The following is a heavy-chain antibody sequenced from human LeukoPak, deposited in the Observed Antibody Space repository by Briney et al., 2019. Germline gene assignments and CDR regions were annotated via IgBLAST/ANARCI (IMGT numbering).Heavy chain of an antibody. CDR2: IKQDGSEK. J-gene: IGHJ5*02. V-gene: IGHV3-7*01. CDR3: ARLGGYCSSTSCSSTNWFDP. CDR1: GFTFSSYW. D-gene: IGHD2-2*01. Sequence: GGSLRLSCAASGFTFSSYWMSWVRQAPGKGPEWVANIKQDGSEKYYVDSVKGRFNISRDNAKDSLYLQMNSLRAEDTAVYYCARLGGYCSSTSCSSTNWFDPWGQGTLVTVSS.